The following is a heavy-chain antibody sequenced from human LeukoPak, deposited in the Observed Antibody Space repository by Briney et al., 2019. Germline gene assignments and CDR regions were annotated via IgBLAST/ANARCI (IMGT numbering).Heavy chain of an antibody. V-gene: IGHV1-2*02. CDR2: INPNSGGT. CDR3: ARGVAGLSPQLVPFYYLDY. Sequence: GASVKVSCKASGYTFTGYYIHWVRQAPGQGLEWIGWINPNSGGTNFAQQFQGRVTMTRDTSINTAYMELSRLRSDDTAVYYCARGVAGLSPQLVPFYYLDYWGQGTLVTVSS. J-gene: IGHJ4*02. D-gene: IGHD6-13*01. CDR1: GYTFTGYY.